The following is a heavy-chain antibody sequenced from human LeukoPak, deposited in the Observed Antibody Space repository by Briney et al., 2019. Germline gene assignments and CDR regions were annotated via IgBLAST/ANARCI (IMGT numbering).Heavy chain of an antibody. V-gene: IGHV3-23*01. CDR1: GFIFHTYA. Sequence: SGGSLRLSCAASGFIFHTYAMGWVRQAPGKGPVWVSAISGGGTRTYYADSVTGRFTISRDNSKNTVYLQMNSLRGEGTAVYFCAKGGGRGDYDLTGRFSTHFDCWGQGTLVVVSS. D-gene: IGHD4-17*01. CDR3: AKGGGRGDYDLTGRFSTHFDC. CDR2: ISGGGTRT. J-gene: IGHJ4*02.